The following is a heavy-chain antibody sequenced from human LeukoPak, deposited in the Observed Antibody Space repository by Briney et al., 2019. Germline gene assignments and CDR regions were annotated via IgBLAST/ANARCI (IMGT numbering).Heavy chain of an antibody. V-gene: IGHV3-21*01. D-gene: IGHD3-3*01. CDR1: GFTFSSYS. CDR3: ARSLDYDFWSAPYYYYYYMDV. Sequence: GGSLRLSCAASGFTFSSYSMNWVRQAPGKGLEWVSSISSSSSYIYYADSVKGRFTTSRDNAKNSLYLQMNSLRAEDTAVYYCARSLDYDFWSAPYYYYYYMDVWGKGTTVTVSS. CDR2: ISSSSSYI. J-gene: IGHJ6*03.